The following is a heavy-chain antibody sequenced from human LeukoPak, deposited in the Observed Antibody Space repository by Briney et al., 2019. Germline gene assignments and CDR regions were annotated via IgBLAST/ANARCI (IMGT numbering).Heavy chain of an antibody. J-gene: IGHJ6*02. V-gene: IGHV4-31*03. Sequence: SETLSLTCTVSGGSISSGGYYWSWIRQHPGKGLEWIGYIYYSGSTYYNPSLKSRVTISVDTSKNQFSLKLSSVTAADTAVYYCVREIGYSYGMDVWGQGTTVTVSS. CDR1: GGSISSGGYY. CDR3: VREIGYSYGMDV. D-gene: IGHD5-18*01. CDR2: IYYSGST.